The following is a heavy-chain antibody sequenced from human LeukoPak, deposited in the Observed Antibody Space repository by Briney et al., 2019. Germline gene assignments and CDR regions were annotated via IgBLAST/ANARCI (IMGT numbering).Heavy chain of an antibody. CDR1: GFTFSSYW. V-gene: IGHV3-7*03. Sequence: GGSLRLSCAASGFTFSSYWMSWVRQAPGKGLEWVANIKQDGSEKYYVDSVKGRFTISRDNSKNTLYLQMNSLRAEDTAVYYCARYPSYYDSSIYYFDYWGRGTLVTVSS. CDR2: IKQDGSEK. D-gene: IGHD3-22*01. J-gene: IGHJ4*02. CDR3: ARYPSYYDSSIYYFDY.